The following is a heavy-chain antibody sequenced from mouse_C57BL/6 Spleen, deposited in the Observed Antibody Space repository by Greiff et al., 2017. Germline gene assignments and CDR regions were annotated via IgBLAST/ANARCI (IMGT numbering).Heavy chain of an antibody. Sequence: QVQLQQPGAELVKPGASVKLSCKASGYTFTSYWMHWVKQRPGQGLEWIGMIHPNSGSTNYNEKFKSKATLTVDKSSSTAYMQLSSLTSEDSAVYYCARPDYYGSSYDWYFDVWGTGTTVTVSS. J-gene: IGHJ1*03. CDR1: GYTFTSYW. D-gene: IGHD1-1*01. CDR2: IHPNSGST. CDR3: ARPDYYGSSYDWYFDV. V-gene: IGHV1-64*01.